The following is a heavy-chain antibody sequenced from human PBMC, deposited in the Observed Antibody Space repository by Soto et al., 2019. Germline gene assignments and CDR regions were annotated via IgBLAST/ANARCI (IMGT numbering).Heavy chain of an antibody. CDR2: IIPIFSKT. D-gene: IGHD7-27*01. V-gene: IGHV1-69*01. CDR1: GGSFSTSS. J-gene: IGHJ4*02. Sequence: QVQLVQSGAQVTEPGTSVKVSCRASGGSFSTSSFVWVRQGPGQGLEWMGGIIPIFSKTNVAPKFQDRITFNADESTRTVYMELSSLRSEDTAIYYCARDVVRSTGGDSWGQGTLVTVSS. CDR3: ARDVVRSTGGDS.